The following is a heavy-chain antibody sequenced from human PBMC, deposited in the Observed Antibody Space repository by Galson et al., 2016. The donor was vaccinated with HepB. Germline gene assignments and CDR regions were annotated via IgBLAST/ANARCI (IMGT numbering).Heavy chain of an antibody. CDR1: GFSFSTCA. CDR2: ISGSGAAT. D-gene: IGHD5-24*01. V-gene: IGHV3-23*01. Sequence: SLRLSCAASGFSFSTCAMTWVRQAPGKGLEGVAAISGSGAATYYADSVQGRFSISRDNAKNTLDLQMNSLRVEDTAVYFCAKDLKDGTYYLDYWGQGTLVTVTA. CDR3: AKDLKDGTYYLDY. J-gene: IGHJ4*02.